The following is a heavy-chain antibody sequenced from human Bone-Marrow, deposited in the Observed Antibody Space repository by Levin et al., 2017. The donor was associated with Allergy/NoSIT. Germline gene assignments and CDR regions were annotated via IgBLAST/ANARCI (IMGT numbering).Heavy chain of an antibody. V-gene: IGHV1-2*06. CDR1: GYTFTGYY. CDR3: ARVPPNSGSYEFHAP. D-gene: IGHD1-26*01. Sequence: ASVKVSCKASGYTFTGYYMHWVRQAPGQGLEWMGRINPNSGGTNYAQKFQGRVTMTRDTSISTAYMELSRLRSDDTAVYYCARVPPNSGSYEFHAPWGQGTLVTVSS. J-gene: IGHJ5*02. CDR2: INPNSGGT.